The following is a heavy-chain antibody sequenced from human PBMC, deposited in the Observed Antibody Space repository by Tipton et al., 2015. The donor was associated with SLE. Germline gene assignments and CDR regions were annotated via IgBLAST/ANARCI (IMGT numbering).Heavy chain of an antibody. Sequence: TLSLTCTVSGASISSIDYYWGWFRQPPGRGLAWIGSIYYTGNTFYSPSLKSRVTVSLDTSKNQFSLRLSSVTAADTAVYYCAKSVWGSTSYGMDVWGQGTTVVVSS. CDR2: IYYTGNT. CDR3: AKSVWGSTSYGMDV. CDR1: GASISSIDYY. D-gene: IGHD2-2*01. J-gene: IGHJ6*02. V-gene: IGHV4-39*07.